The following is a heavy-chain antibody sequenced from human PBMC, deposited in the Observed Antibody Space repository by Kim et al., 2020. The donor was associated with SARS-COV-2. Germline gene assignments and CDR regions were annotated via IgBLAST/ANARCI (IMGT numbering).Heavy chain of an antibody. CDR3: AKDIHDSVSLIPYYFD. CDR2: ISGSGTHK. D-gene: IGHD3-10*01. Sequence: GGSLRLSCAVSGFTFDTNAMSWVRQAPGRGLEWVSSISGSGTHKYYADSVKGRFTSSRDNSKNTVYLQMNSLRAEDTALYYCAKDIHDSVSLIPYYFD. V-gene: IGHV3-23*01. J-gene: IGHJ4*01. CDR1: GFTFDTNA.